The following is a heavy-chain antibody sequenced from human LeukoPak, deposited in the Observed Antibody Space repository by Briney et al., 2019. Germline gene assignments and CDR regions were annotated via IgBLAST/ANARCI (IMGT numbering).Heavy chain of an antibody. CDR1: GFTFSSYV. J-gene: IGHJ4*02. V-gene: IGHV3-23*01. CDR3: AKVQGEGAPFEY. D-gene: IGHD3-16*01. Sequence: AGGSLRLSCVASGFTFSSYVMSWVRQAPGKGLEWVSAISGGGDNTFYADSVKGRFTISRDNSKNTLYLQMNSLRAEDTAVYYCAKVQGEGAPFEYWGQGTLVTVSS. CDR2: ISGGGDNT.